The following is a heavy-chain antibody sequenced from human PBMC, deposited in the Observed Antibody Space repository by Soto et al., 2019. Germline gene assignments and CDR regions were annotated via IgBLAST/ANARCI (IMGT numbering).Heavy chain of an antibody. CDR1: GFTFSTYA. D-gene: IGHD5-12*01. CDR3: VKALCGGYNRRAFDI. V-gene: IGHV3-64D*08. CDR2: TSSNGGST. Sequence: GGSLRLSCSASGFTFSTYAMHWVRQAPGKGLEYVSATSSNGGSTYYADSVKGRFTISRDNSKNTLYLQMSSLRADDTALYFCVKALCGGYNRRAFDIWGQGTMVTVSS. J-gene: IGHJ3*02.